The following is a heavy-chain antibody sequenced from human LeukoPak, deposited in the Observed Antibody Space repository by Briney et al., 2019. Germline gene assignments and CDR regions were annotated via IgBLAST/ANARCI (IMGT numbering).Heavy chain of an antibody. D-gene: IGHD3-10*01. Sequence: EASVNVSCKVSGYTLTELSMHWVRQAPGKGLEWMGGFDPEDGETIYAQKFQGRVTMTEDTSTDTAYMELSSLRSEDTAVYYCATGMYYYGSGSYDMMRYWGQGTLVTVSS. CDR2: FDPEDGET. V-gene: IGHV1-24*01. CDR3: ATGMYYYGSGSYDMMRY. J-gene: IGHJ4*02. CDR1: GYTLTELS.